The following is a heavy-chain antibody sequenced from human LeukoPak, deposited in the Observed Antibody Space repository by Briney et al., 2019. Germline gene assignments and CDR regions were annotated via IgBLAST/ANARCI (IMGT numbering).Heavy chain of an antibody. J-gene: IGHJ4*02. CDR2: MNPNSGNT. D-gene: IGHD3-22*01. CDR3: ARGFLPSYCYDSSGYPGPD. CDR1: GYTFTSYD. V-gene: IGHV1-8*02. Sequence: EASVKVSCKASGYTFTSYDINWVRQATGQGLEWMGWMNPNSGNTGYAQKFQGRVTMTRNTSISTAYMELSSLRSEDTAVYYCARGFLPSYCYDSSGYPGPDWGQGTLVTVSS.